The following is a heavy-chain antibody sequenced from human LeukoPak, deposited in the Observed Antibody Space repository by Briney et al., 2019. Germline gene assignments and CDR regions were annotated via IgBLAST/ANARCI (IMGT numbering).Heavy chain of an antibody. V-gene: IGHV3-64*01. CDR2: IVSNGGST. CDR3: ARGISGSGSYYNLAFDY. CDR1: GFPFSSYS. Sequence: EGSLRLSCAASGFPFSSYSMHWVRQAPGKGLEYVSTIVSNGGSTYYANSVKDRFTISRDNSKNTLYLQMGSLRAEDMAVYYCARGISGSGSYYNLAFDYWGQGTLVTVSS. J-gene: IGHJ4*02. D-gene: IGHD3-10*01.